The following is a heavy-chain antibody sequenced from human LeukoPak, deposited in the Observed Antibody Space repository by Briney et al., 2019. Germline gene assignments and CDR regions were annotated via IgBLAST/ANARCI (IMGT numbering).Heavy chain of an antibody. CDR2: INPNSGDT. V-gene: IGHV1-2*02. Sequence: ASVKISCKASGYSFTDYYMHWVRQAPGQGLEWMGWINPNSGDTNFAQKFQGRVTMTRDTSISTVYMELSRLRSDDTAVFYCARGYYDSSDFEYFQHWGQGTLVTVSS. D-gene: IGHD3-22*01. CDR3: ARGYYDSSDFEYFQH. J-gene: IGHJ1*01. CDR1: GYSFTDYY.